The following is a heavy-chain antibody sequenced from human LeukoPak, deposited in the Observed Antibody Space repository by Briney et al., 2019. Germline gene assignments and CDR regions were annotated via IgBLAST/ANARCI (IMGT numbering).Heavy chain of an antibody. D-gene: IGHD1-7*01. CDR1: GYTFTSYG. CDR3: ARVANWNYGLEYYFDY. Sequence: ASVKVSCKASGYTFTSYGISWARQAPGQGLEWMGWISAYNGNTNYAQKLQGRVTMTTDTSTSTAYMELRSLRSDDTAVYYCARVANWNYGLEYYFDYWGQGTLVTVSS. CDR2: ISAYNGNT. V-gene: IGHV1-18*01. J-gene: IGHJ4*02.